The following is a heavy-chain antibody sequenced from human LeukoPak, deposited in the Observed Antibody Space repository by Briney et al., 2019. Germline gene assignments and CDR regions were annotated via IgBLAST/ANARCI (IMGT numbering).Heavy chain of an antibody. CDR3: ARHESAVGALFY. CDR2: IYSSGST. D-gene: IGHD1-26*01. CDR1: GSTISRYY. J-gene: IGHJ4*02. V-gene: IGHV4-59*08. Sequence: PSETLSLTCTVSGSTISRYYWSWIRQSPGKGLEWIGYIYSSGSTNSNPSLKSRVTISVDTSRNQFSLNLRSVTAADTAVYYCARHESAVGALFYWGQGTLVTVSS.